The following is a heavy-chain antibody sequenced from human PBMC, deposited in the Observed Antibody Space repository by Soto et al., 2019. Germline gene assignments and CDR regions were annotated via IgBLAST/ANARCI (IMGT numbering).Heavy chain of an antibody. CDR1: GFTFSSYG. V-gene: IGHV3-23*01. CDR2: ISGSGGST. Sequence: GGSLRLSCAASGFTFSSYGMHWVRQAPGKGLEWVSAISGSGGSTYYADSVKGRFTISRDNSKNTLYLQMNSLRAEDTAVYYCAKVLGIAAAGTPINYFDYWGQGTLVTVSS. J-gene: IGHJ4*02. CDR3: AKVLGIAAAGTPINYFDY. D-gene: IGHD6-13*01.